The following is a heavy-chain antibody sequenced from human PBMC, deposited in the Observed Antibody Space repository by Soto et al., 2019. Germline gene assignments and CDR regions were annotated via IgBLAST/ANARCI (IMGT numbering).Heavy chain of an antibody. CDR1: GGSISSYY. Sequence: QVQLQESGPGLVKPSETLSLTCTVSGGSISSYYWSWIRQPPGKGLEWIGYIYYSGSTNYNPSLKSRVTISVDTSKNQFSLELSSVTAADTAVYYCARRGDYYYYYMDVWGKGTTVTVSS. CDR3: ARRGDYYYYYMDV. J-gene: IGHJ6*03. V-gene: IGHV4-59*08. CDR2: IYYSGST.